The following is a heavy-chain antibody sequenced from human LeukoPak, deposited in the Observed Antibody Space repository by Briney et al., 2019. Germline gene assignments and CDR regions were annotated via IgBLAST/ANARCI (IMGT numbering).Heavy chain of an antibody. V-gene: IGHV1-2*02. CDR2: INPNSGGT. J-gene: IGHJ4*02. CDR3: AREASTAMGTNYFDY. Sequence: ASVKVSCKASGYTFTGYYMHWVRQAPGQGLEWMGWINPNSGGTNYAQKFQGRVTMTRDTSISTAYMELSRLRSDDTAVYYCAREASTAMGTNYFDYWGQGTLVTVSS. CDR1: GYTFTGYY. D-gene: IGHD5-18*01.